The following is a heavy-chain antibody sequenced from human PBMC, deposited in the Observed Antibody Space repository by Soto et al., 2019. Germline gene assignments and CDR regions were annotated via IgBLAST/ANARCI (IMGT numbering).Heavy chain of an antibody. CDR2: VRGNGDPP. Sequence: VQVVQSGAEVKKPGSSVKVSCKASGFTFSSYALHWVRQAPGKGLEYISGVRGNGDPPFYADSVKGRFTISRDDSKSTLYLHMSSLSADDAAVYYCVKTRGGNNFDFFDWGQGTLVTVSS. CDR1: GFTFSSYA. J-gene: IGHJ4*02. V-gene: IGHV3-64D*06. D-gene: IGHD2-15*01. CDR3: VKTRGGNNFDFFD.